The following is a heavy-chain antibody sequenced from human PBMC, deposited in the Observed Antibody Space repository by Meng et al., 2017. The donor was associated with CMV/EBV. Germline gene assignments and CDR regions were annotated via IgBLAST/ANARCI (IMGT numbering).Heavy chain of an antibody. CDR1: GGTFSSYA. J-gene: IGHJ6*02. CDR3: ARVGLPYYYYGMDV. Sequence: SVKVSCKASGGTFSSYAISWVRQAPGQGLEWMGGIIPILGIANYAQKFRGRVTITADKSTSTAYMELSSLRSEDTAVYYCARVGLPYYYYGMDVWGQGTTVTVSS. CDR2: IIPILGIA. V-gene: IGHV1-69*10. D-gene: IGHD2-15*01.